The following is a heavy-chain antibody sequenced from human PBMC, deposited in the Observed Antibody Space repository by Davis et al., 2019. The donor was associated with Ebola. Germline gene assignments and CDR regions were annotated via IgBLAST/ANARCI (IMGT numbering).Heavy chain of an antibody. CDR1: RSSISDNG. CDR3: ARSFITHYYYYGMDV. V-gene: IGHV3-48*02. D-gene: IGHD3-22*01. CDR2: ISGRGGST. J-gene: IGHJ6*02. Sequence: GESLKISCVASRSSISDNGMTWVRQGPGKGLEWVSSISGRGGSTYYADSVKGRFTISRDNAKNSLYLQMNSLRDEDTAVYYCARSFITHYYYYGMDVWGQGTTVTVSS.